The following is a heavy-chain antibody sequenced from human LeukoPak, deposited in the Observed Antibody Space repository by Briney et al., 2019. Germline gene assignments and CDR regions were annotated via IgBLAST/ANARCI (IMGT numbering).Heavy chain of an antibody. Sequence: GGTPRLSCAASGFTFSSYGMSWVRQAPGKGLEWVSAISGSGGSTYYADSVKGRFTISRDNSKNTLYLQMNSLKPEDTAVHYCSRVAEAAAFDSWGQGTLVTVSS. CDR1: GFTFSSYG. CDR2: ISGSGGST. CDR3: SRVAEAAAFDS. J-gene: IGHJ4*02. D-gene: IGHD6-13*01. V-gene: IGHV3-23*01.